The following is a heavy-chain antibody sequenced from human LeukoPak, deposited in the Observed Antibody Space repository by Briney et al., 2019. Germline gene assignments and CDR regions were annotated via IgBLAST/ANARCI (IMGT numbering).Heavy chain of an antibody. J-gene: IGHJ4*02. CDR1: GFTVSSNY. D-gene: IGHD3-10*01. V-gene: IGHV3-66*01. CDR2: IYSGGST. Sequence: PGGSLRLSCAASGFTVSSNYMSWVRQAPGKGLEWVSVIYSGGSTYYADSVKGRFTISRDNSKNTLYLQMNSLRAEGTAVYYCARDMGGYYGSGSYFDYWGQGTLVTVSS. CDR3: ARDMGGYYGSGSYFDY.